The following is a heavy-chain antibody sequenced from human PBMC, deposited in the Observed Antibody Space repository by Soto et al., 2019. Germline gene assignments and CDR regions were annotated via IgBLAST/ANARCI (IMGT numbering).Heavy chain of an antibody. V-gene: IGHV1-69*13. CDR3: AASKRYSSSWYENYYYYGMDV. Sequence: SVKVSCKASGGTFSSYAISWVRQAPGQGLEWMGGIIPIFGTANYAQKFQGRVTITADESTSTAYMELSSRRSEDTAVYYCAASKRYSSSWYENYYYYGMDVWGQGTTVTVSS. CDR2: IIPIFGTA. CDR1: GGTFSSYA. D-gene: IGHD6-13*01. J-gene: IGHJ6*02.